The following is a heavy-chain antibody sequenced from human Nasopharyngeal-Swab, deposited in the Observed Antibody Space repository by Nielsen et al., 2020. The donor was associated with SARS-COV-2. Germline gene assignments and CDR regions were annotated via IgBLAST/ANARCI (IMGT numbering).Heavy chain of an antibody. CDR3: ARGEPWKEWFDP. CDR2: IYYSGST. V-gene: IGHV4-59*01. Sequence: WIRQPPGKGLEWFGYIYYSGSTNYNPSLKSRVTISVDTSKNQFSLKLSSVTAADTAVYYCARGEPWKEWFDPWGQGTLVTVSS. D-gene: IGHD1-1*01. J-gene: IGHJ5*02.